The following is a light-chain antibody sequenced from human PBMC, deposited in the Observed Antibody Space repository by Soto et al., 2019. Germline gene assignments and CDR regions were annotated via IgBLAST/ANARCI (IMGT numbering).Light chain of an antibody. CDR3: QQYGTSPRT. J-gene: IGKJ1*01. V-gene: IGKV3-20*01. Sequence: EIVMTQSPATLSVSPGERATLSCRASQSVRSSYLAWFQQKPGQAPRLLIYDASSRATGIPDRFSGSGSGTDFTLTISRPEPEDFAVYYCQQYGTSPRTFGQGTKVDIK. CDR1: QSVRSSY. CDR2: DAS.